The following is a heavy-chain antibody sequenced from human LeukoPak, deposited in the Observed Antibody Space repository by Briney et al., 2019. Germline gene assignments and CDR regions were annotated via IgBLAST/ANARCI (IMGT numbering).Heavy chain of an antibody. CDR2: IYTTGST. J-gene: IGHJ6*03. CDR1: GGSISSGAYY. Sequence: PSQTLSLTCTVSGGSISSGAYYWSWIRQPAGKGLEWIGHIYTTGSTSYNPSLKSRVTISVDTSKNQFSLKLTSVTAADTAVYYCARTTEGGYTYGYFYYYYMDVWGKGTTVTISS. D-gene: IGHD5-18*01. CDR3: ARTTEGGYTYGYFYYYYMDV. V-gene: IGHV4-61*09.